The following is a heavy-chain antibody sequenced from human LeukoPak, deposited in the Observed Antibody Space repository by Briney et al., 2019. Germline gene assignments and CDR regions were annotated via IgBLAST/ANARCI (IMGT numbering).Heavy chain of an antibody. J-gene: IGHJ5*02. CDR3: ARHPRWGWFDP. V-gene: IGHV4-59*08. CDR1: GGSISSYY. CDR2: IYYSGST. Sequence: SETLSLTCTVSGGSISSYYWSWIRQPPWKGLEWIGYIYYSGSTNYNPSLKSRVTISVDTSKNQFSLKLSSVTAADTAVYYCARHPRWGWFDPWGQGTLVTVSS. D-gene: IGHD4-23*01.